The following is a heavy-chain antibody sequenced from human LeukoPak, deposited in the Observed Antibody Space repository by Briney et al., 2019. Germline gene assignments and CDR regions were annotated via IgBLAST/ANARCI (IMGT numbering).Heavy chain of an antibody. CDR2: MNPNSGNT. Sequence: ASVRVSCKASGYTFTNYDINWVRQAPGQGLEWMGWMNPNSGNTGYAQKFQGRVTMTRNTSISTAYMELSSLRSEDTAVYYCARPHCSSTDCHPPEWFDPWGQGTLVTVSS. CDR1: GYTFTNYD. CDR3: ARPHCSSTDCHPPEWFDP. D-gene: IGHD2-2*01. J-gene: IGHJ5*02. V-gene: IGHV1-8*01.